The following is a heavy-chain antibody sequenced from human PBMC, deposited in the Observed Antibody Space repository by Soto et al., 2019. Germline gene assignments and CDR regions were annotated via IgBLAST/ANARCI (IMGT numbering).Heavy chain of an antibody. Sequence: SETLSLTCTVSGGSISSSSYYWGWVRQPPGKGLEWIGSIYYSGSTYYNPSLKSRVTISVDTSKNQFSLKLSSVTAADTAVYYCARVDGYFFFFDNWGKGTQVTVS. CDR2: IYYSGST. CDR3: ARVDGYFFFFDN. CDR1: GGSISSSSYY. D-gene: IGHD3-22*01. J-gene: IGHJ4*02. V-gene: IGHV4-39*01.